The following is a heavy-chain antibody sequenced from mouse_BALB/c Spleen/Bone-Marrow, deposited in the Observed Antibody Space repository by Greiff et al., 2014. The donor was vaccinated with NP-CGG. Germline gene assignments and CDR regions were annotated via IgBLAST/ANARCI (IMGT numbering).Heavy chain of an antibody. CDR2: IAPGSSST. CDR1: GYTLTSYW. Sequence: DLVKPGASVKLSCKASGYTLTSYWINWIKQRPGQGLEWIGRIAPGSSSTYYNEMFKGKATLTVDTSSSTAYIQLSSLSSEDSAVYFCARRYFDVWGAGTTVTVSS. J-gene: IGHJ1*01. V-gene: IGHV1S41*01. CDR3: ARRYFDV.